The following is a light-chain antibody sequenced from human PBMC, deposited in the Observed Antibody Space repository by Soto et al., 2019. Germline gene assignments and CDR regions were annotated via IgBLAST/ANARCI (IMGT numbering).Light chain of an antibody. V-gene: IGKV1-5*03. CDR2: KAS. Sequence: DIPMTQSSSTLFGSVGDRVTITCRASQTISSWLAWYQQKPGKAPKLLIYKASTLKSGVPSRFSGSGSGTEFTLTISSLQPDDFATYYCQHYNSYSEAFGQGTKGDIK. CDR1: QTISSW. CDR3: QHYNSYSEA. J-gene: IGKJ1*01.